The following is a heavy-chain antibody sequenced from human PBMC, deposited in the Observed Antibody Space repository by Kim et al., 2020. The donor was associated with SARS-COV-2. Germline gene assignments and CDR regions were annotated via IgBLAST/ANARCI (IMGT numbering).Heavy chain of an antibody. D-gene: IGHD6-6*01. CDR2: IYYSGST. CDR1: GGSISSGDYY. CDR3: ASVRAARKEDVWFDP. V-gene: IGHV4-30-4*01. Sequence: SQTLSLTCTVSGGSISSGDYYWSWIRQPPGKGLEWIGYIYYSGSTYYNPSLKSRVTISVDTSKNQFSLKLSSVTAADTAVYYCASVRAARKEDVWFDPWGQGTLVTVSS. J-gene: IGHJ5*02.